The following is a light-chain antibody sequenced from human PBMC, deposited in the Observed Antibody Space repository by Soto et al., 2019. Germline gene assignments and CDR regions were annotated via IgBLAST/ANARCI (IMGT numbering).Light chain of an antibody. J-gene: IGLJ2*01. V-gene: IGLV1-40*01. CDR3: QSYDDSLSGHVV. Sequence: QSVLTQPPSVSGAPGQGVTISCTGGSSDIGAGYVVHWYQQLPGTAPKLLIYGNNNRPSGVPDRFSGSQSGTSASLAITGLQAEDEAAYYCQSYDDSLSGHVVFGGGTQLTVL. CDR2: GNN. CDR1: SSDIGAGYV.